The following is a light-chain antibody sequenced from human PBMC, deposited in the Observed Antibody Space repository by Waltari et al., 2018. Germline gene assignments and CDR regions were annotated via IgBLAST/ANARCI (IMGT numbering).Light chain of an antibody. J-gene: IGKJ1*01. V-gene: IGKV3-15*01. CDR1: QSVTTN. Sequence: ETVLTQSPGILSVSPGERATLSCRASQSVTTNLAWYRQKPGLVPRLLIYDVSTRAAGVPARFIGSGSGTEFTLTISSLQSEDFAVYYCQQYHQRPPWTFGPGTKVEMK. CDR3: QQYHQRPPWT. CDR2: DVS.